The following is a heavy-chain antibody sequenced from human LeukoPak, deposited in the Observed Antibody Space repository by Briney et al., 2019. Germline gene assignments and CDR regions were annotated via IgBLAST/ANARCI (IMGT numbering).Heavy chain of an antibody. J-gene: IGHJ4*02. CDR1: GGSFSGYY. CDR2: INHSGST. V-gene: IGHV4-34*01. D-gene: IGHD4-23*01. Sequence: PSETLSLTCAVYGGSFSGYYWLWIRQPPGKGLEWIGEINHSGSTNYNPSLKSRVTISVDTSKNQFSLKLSSVTAADTAVYYCARGLLNYYGGNSSFDYWGQGTLVTVSS. CDR3: ARGLLNYYGGNSSFDY.